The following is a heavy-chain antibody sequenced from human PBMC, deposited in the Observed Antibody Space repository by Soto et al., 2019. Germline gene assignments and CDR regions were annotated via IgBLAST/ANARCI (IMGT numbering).Heavy chain of an antibody. V-gene: IGHV5-51*01. Sequence: GESLKISCKGSGYSFTSYWIGWVRQMPGKGLEWMGIIYPGDSDTRYSPSFQGQVTISADRSISTAYLQWSSLRASDTAVYYCARDPSPVTDEDDAFDIWGQGTMVTVSS. D-gene: IGHD4-17*01. CDR1: GYSFTSYW. CDR2: IYPGDSDT. J-gene: IGHJ3*02. CDR3: ARDPSPVTDEDDAFDI.